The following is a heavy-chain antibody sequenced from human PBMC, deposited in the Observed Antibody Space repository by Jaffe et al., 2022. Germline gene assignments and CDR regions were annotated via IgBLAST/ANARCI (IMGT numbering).Heavy chain of an antibody. D-gene: IGHD6-13*01. V-gene: IGHV3-23*01. J-gene: IGHJ4*02. CDR1: GFTFSTYA. CDR3: AKRAGMATAGRYFDW. CDR2: IGASGTST. Sequence: EVHLLESGGGLVQPGGSLRLSCAASGFTFSTYAMHWVRQAPGTGLEWVSSIGASGTSTYYADSVKGRFTISRDNSKNTLYLQMNSLRAEDTAVYYCAKRAGMATAGRYFDWWGQGTLVTVSS.